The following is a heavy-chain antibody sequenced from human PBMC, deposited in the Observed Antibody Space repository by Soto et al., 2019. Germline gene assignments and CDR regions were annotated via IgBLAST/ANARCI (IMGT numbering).Heavy chain of an antibody. CDR2: IYYSGST. D-gene: IGHD2-2*02. J-gene: IGHJ3*02. CDR1: GGSISSSSYY. CDR3: XXXXXXSXSCYKEAFDI. V-gene: IGHV4-39*01. Sequence: QLQLQESGPGLVKPSETLSLTCTVSGGSISSSSYYWGWIRQPPGKGLEWIGSIYYSGSTYYNPSLKSRVTLSVDTSKNQSSLKLSSVTAAXXXXXXXXXXXXXSXSCYKEAFDIWGQGTMVTVSS.